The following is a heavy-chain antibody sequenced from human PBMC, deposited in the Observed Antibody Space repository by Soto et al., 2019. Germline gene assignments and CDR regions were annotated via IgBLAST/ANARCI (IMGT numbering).Heavy chain of an antibody. CDR2: ISYDGSNK. D-gene: IGHD3-10*01. CDR1: GFTFSSYG. Sequence: GGSLRLSCAASGFTFSSYGMHWVRQAPGKGLEWVAVISYDGSNKYYADSVKGRFTISRDNSKNTLYLQMNSLRAEDTAVYYCAKGRFIGYYYGMDVWGQGTTVTVSS. V-gene: IGHV3-30*18. J-gene: IGHJ6*02. CDR3: AKGRFIGYYYGMDV.